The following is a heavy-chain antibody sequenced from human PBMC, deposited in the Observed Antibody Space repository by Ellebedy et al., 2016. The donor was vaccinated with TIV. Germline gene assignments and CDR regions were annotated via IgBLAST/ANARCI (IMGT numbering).Heavy chain of an antibody. CDR2: IFTDDTAERT. J-gene: IGHJ4*02. CDR3: ARATQWLAFES. Sequence: GESLKISCGASGFAVSSGAMGWVRQAPGKGLEYVSVIFTDDTAERTNSADSVKGRFSISRDISKNTLFLQMNSPGAEDTAVYYCARATQWLAFESWGQGTLVTVSS. D-gene: IGHD6-19*01. V-gene: IGHV3-53*01. CDR1: GFAVSSGA.